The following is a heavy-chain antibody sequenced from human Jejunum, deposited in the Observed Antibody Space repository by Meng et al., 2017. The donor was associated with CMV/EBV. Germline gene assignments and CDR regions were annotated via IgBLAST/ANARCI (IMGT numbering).Heavy chain of an antibody. CDR1: GFTYGAYG. CDR2: IWNDGSKE. J-gene: IGHJ6*02. Sequence: CAASGFTYGAYGMHWVRQAPGKGLEWVAFIWNDGSKEFYADSVRGRFTVSRDNSKNTLYVQMNSLRAEDTAVYYCAKAYDSGMDVWGQGTTVTVSS. D-gene: IGHD3-22*01. CDR3: AKAYDSGMDV. V-gene: IGHV3-30*02.